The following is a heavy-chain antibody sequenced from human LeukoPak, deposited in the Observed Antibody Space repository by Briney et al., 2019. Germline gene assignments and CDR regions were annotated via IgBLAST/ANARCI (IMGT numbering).Heavy chain of an antibody. V-gene: IGHV3-74*01. CDR2: INEDGSTT. J-gene: IGHJ4*02. CDR1: GFTFSSNW. D-gene: IGHD1-26*01. CDR3: AKDVGKWESLHFFDY. Sequence: GGSLRLSCAASGFTFSSNWMHWVRQAPGKGLVWVSRINEDGSTTNYADSVKGRSTIFRDNAKNTLYLQMNSLRGDDTAVYYCAKDVGKWESLHFFDYWGQGTLVTVSS.